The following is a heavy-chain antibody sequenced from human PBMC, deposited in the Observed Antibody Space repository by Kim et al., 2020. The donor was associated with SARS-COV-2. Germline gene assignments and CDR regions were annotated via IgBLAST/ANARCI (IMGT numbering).Heavy chain of an antibody. CDR2: FDPEDGET. J-gene: IGHJ4*02. CDR3: ATAVRAAAGTLGYYFDY. CDR1: GYTLTELS. D-gene: IGHD6-13*01. V-gene: IGHV1-24*01. Sequence: ASVKVSCKVSGYTLTELSMHWVRQAPGQGLEWMGGFDPEDGETIYAQKFQGRVTMTEDTSTDTAYMELSSLRSEDTAVYYCATAVRAAAGTLGYYFDYWGQGTLVTVSS.